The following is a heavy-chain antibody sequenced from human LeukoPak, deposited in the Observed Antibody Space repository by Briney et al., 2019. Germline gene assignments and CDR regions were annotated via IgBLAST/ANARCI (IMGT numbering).Heavy chain of an antibody. D-gene: IGHD1-1*01. CDR3: ANEVRPNDY. CDR2: IDISGGST. CDR1: GFAFSSHA. V-gene: IGHV3-23*01. Sequence: GGSLRLSCAASGFAFSSHAMCWVRQAPGKGLEWVSSIDISGGSTYYADSAEGRFTISRDNSKNTLYVQMNGLRVEDTALYYCANEVRPNDYWGQGTLVTVSS. J-gene: IGHJ4*02.